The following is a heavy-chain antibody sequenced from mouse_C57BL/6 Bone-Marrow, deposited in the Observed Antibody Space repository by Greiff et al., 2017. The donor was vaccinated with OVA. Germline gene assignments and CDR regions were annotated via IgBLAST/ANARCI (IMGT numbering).Heavy chain of an antibody. V-gene: IGHV1-82*01. Sequence: VKVVESGPELVKPGASVKISCKASGYAFSSSWMNWVKQRPGKGLEWIGRIYPGDGDTNYNGKFKGKATLTADKSSSTAYMQLSSLTSEDSAVYFCARYYYGSSFDYWGQGTTLTVSS. D-gene: IGHD1-1*01. CDR3: ARYYYGSSFDY. CDR1: GYAFSSSW. CDR2: IYPGDGDT. J-gene: IGHJ2*01.